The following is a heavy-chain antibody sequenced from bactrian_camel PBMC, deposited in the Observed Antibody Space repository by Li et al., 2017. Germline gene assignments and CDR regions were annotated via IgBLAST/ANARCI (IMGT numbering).Heavy chain of an antibody. CDR1: GYRYSRVAC. J-gene: IGHJ4*01. CDR3: ATRRYCTTISPAAFGN. CDR2: ISTSDGRT. V-gene: IGHV3S1*01. D-gene: IGHD4*01. Sequence: HVQLVESGGGSVQAGGSLKLSCSASGYRYSRVACMGWYRQAPGKEREGIASISTSDGRTYYADSVKGRFTISQDNAQNTLYLQMDSLKAEDTAMYYCATRRYCTTISPAAFGNWGQGTQVTVS.